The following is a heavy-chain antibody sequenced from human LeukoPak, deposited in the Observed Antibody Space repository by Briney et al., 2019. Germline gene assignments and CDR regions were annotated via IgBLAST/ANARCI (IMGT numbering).Heavy chain of an antibody. CDR3: AKDDLIFQGAFDI. D-gene: IGHD3-3*01. J-gene: IGHJ3*02. CDR1: GFTFSSYG. Sequence: GGSLRLSCAASGFTFSSYGMHWVRQAPGKGLEWVAVISYDGSNKYYADSVKGRFTISRDNSKNTLYLQMNSLRAEDTAVYYCAKDDLIFQGAFDIWGQGTTVTVSS. CDR2: ISYDGSNK. V-gene: IGHV3-30*18.